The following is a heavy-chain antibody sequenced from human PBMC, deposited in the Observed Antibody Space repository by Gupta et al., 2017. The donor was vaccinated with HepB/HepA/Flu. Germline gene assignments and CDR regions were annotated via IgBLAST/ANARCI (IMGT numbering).Heavy chain of an antibody. V-gene: IGHV3-23*01. Sequence: EVQLLVSGGGLVQPGGSLRLFGASSGFTFTSCAMSWVRQAPGKGLEWVSVISGSGATTYYADSVKGRSTISRDDSKNTLYLQMSRLTAADTAVYYCAKVQGYYYYATGYFPDYWGQGTLVTVSS. J-gene: IGHJ4*02. D-gene: IGHD3-22*01. CDR3: AKVQGYYYYATGYFPDY. CDR2: ISGSGATT. CDR1: GFTFTSCA.